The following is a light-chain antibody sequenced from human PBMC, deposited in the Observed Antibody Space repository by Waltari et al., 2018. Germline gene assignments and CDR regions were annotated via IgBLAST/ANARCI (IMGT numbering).Light chain of an antibody. J-gene: IGKJ1*01. CDR1: QSISKY. CDR2: HAS. CDR3: QHYVSLPAT. Sequence: EIVLTQSPDTLSFSPGERATLSCRASQSISKYLAWYQQKPGQAPRLLIYHASSRSTGLPDRFSGSGSGTDFSLTINRLEPEDFAVYYCQHYVSLPATFGQGTKLEIK. V-gene: IGKV3-20*01.